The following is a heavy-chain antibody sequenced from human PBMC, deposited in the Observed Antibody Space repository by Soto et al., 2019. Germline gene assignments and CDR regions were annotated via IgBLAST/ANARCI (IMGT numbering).Heavy chain of an antibody. CDR3: ARDRLVPYGYGMDV. CDR1: GFTFRSYG. CDR2: IWFDGSKK. Sequence: QMQLVESGGGVVQPGRSLRLSCAASGFTFRSYGIHWVRQAPGKGLEWVALIWFDGSKKYYVDSVKGRFAVSRDNSKNTLYLQMNSLRVEDTAVYYCARDRLVPYGYGMDVWGQGPPLPVSS. J-gene: IGHJ6*02. V-gene: IGHV3-33*01. D-gene: IGHD2-2*01.